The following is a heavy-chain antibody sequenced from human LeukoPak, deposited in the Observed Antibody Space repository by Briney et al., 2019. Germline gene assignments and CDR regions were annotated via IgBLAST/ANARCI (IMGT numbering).Heavy chain of an antibody. CDR1: GYTFTSYG. CDR3: ARDRSMSVGATHHDAFDI. D-gene: IGHD1-26*01. Sequence: ASVKVSCKASGYTFTSYGISWVRQAPGQGLEWMGWISAYNGNTNYAQKLQGRVTMTTDTSTSTAYMELRSLRSDDTAVYYCARDRSMSVGATHHDAFDIWGQGTMVTVSS. CDR2: ISAYNGNT. V-gene: IGHV1-18*01. J-gene: IGHJ3*02.